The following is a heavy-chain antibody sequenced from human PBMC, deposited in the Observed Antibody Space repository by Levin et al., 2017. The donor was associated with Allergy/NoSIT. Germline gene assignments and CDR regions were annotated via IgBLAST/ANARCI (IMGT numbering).Heavy chain of an antibody. J-gene: IGHJ1*01. CDR3: ARGRGYSSSGYFQH. D-gene: IGHD6-6*01. Sequence: GGSLRLSCAASGFTFSSYAMHWVRQAPGKGLEWVAVISYDGSNKYYADSVKGRFTISRDNSKNTLYLQMNSLRAEDTAVYYCARGRGYSSSGYFQHWGQGTLVTVSS. CDR1: GFTFSSYA. CDR2: ISYDGSNK. V-gene: IGHV3-30-3*01.